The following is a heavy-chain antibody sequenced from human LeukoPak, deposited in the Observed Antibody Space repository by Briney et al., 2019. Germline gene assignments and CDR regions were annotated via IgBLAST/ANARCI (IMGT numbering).Heavy chain of an antibody. D-gene: IGHD3-22*01. V-gene: IGHV3-48*04. CDR1: GFTFSSYS. Sequence: GGSLRLSCAASGFTFSSYSMNWVRQAPGKGLEWVSYISSSSSTIYYADSVKGRFTISRDNAKNSLYLQMNSLRAEDTAVYYCARVDSSGSYYFDYWGQGTLVTVSS. CDR2: ISSSSSTI. CDR3: ARVDSSGSYYFDY. J-gene: IGHJ4*02.